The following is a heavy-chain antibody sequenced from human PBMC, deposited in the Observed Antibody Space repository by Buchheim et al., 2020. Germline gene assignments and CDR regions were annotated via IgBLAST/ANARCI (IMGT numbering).Heavy chain of an antibody. CDR2: INSDGSTT. Sequence: EVQLVESGGGLGQPGGSLRLSCAASGFDFSNSWMHWVRQAPGKGLVWVSHINSDGSTTTYADSVKGRFTISRDNAKNTVYLEMNSLRVEDTAVYYCARDRSYALDVWGQGTT. J-gene: IGHJ6*02. V-gene: IGHV3-74*03. CDR1: GFDFSNSW. CDR3: ARDRSYALDV.